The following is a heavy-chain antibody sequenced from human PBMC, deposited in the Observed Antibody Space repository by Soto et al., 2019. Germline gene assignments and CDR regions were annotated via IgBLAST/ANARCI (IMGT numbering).Heavy chain of an antibody. CDR3: ARDNQAMIVERGNAFDI. CDR2: IWYDGSNK. Sequence: PGGSLRLSFAAPGFTFSSYGMHGVRQAPGKGLEWVAVIWYDGSNKYYADSVKGRFTISRDNSKNTLYLQMNSLRAEDTAVYYCARDNQAMIVERGNAFDIWGQGTMVTVSS. D-gene: IGHD3-22*01. V-gene: IGHV3-33*01. J-gene: IGHJ3*02. CDR1: GFTFSSYG.